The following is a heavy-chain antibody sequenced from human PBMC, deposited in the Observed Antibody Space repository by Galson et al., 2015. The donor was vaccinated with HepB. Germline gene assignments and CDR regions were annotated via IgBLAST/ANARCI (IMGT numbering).Heavy chain of an antibody. J-gene: IGHJ4*02. D-gene: IGHD3-10*01. CDR3: AKDHYYYGSGSYDY. CDR2: ISGSGGST. CDR1: RFTFSTNA. V-gene: IGHV3-23*01. Sequence: SLRLSCAASRFTFSTNAMSWVRQAPGKGLEWVSAISGSGGSTYYADSVKGRFTISRDNSKNTLYLQMNNLRAEDTAVYYCAKDHYYYGSGSYDYWGQGTLVTVSS.